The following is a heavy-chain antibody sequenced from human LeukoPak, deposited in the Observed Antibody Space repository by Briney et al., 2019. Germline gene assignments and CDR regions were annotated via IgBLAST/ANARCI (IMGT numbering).Heavy chain of an antibody. CDR2: IDGSGSSI. CDR3: AKEVGSGAFDI. J-gene: IGHJ3*02. Sequence: PGGSLRLSCAASGFTFSNHWMHWVRQVPGKGLVWVARIDGSGSSISHADFVKGRFSISRDSAKNSLYLQMNSLRAEDTALYFCAKEVGSGAFDIWGQGTMVTVSS. V-gene: IGHV3-74*01. CDR1: GFTFSNHW. D-gene: IGHD3-10*01.